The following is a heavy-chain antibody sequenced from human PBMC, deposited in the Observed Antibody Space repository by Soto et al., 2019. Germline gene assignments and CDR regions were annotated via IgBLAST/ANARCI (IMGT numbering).Heavy chain of an antibody. D-gene: IGHD6-13*01. CDR2: IYYRGNT. J-gene: IGHJ4*02. Sequence: SETLSLTCTVSGGSISSGGHYWGWIRQPPGKGLEWIGNIYYRGNTYYNPSLRSRVTISVDTSKNQFSLKVTSLAVADTAVYYCARHRDTSSRYLLPDYWGQGILVTVSS. CDR1: GGSISSGGHY. V-gene: IGHV4-39*01. CDR3: ARHRDTSSRYLLPDY.